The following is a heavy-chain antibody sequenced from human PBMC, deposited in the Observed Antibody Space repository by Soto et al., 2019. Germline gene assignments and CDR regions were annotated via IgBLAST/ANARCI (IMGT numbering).Heavy chain of an antibody. Sequence: ASVKVSCKASGYTFTSYAMHWVRQAPGQRLEWMGWINAGNGNTKYSQKFQGRVTITRDTSASTAYMELSSLRSEDTAVYYCARDRALVPAAIPWFDPWGQGTLVTV. J-gene: IGHJ5*02. CDR1: GYTFTSYA. D-gene: IGHD2-2*01. CDR2: INAGNGNT. CDR3: ARDRALVPAAIPWFDP. V-gene: IGHV1-3*01.